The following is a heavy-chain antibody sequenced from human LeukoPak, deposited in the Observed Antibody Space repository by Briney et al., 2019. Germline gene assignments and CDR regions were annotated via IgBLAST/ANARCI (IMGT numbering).Heavy chain of an antibody. CDR2: IYYSGST. D-gene: IGHD5-24*01. CDR1: GGSISSYY. Sequence: SETLSLTCTVSGGSISSYYWSWIRQPPGEGVEWIGYIYYSGSTNYNPSLKSRVTISVDTSKNQFSLKLSSVTAADTAVYYCARRATANYYYYYGMDVWGQGTTVTVSS. V-gene: IGHV4-59*01. J-gene: IGHJ6*02. CDR3: ARRATANYYYYYGMDV.